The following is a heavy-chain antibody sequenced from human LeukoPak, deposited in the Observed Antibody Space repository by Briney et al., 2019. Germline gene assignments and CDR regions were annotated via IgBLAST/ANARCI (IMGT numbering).Heavy chain of an antibody. J-gene: IGHJ2*01. CDR1: GFTFSSYG. Sequence: GRSLRLCCAASGFTFSSYGMHWVRQAPGKGLEWAAVIWYDGRNKYYADSVKGRFTISRDNSKNTLFLQMNILRAEDTAVYYCARDMEQWLVQDWYFDLWGRGTLVTVSS. CDR2: IWYDGRNK. V-gene: IGHV3-33*01. CDR3: ARDMEQWLVQDWYFDL. D-gene: IGHD6-19*01.